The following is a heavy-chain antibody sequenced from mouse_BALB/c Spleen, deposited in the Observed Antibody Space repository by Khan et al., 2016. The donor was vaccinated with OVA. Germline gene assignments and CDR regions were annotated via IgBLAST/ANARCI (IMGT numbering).Heavy chain of an antibody. J-gene: IGHJ2*01. Sequence: QVQLQQSGAEQAKPGASVKMSCKASGYTFSSYWMHWVKQRPGQGLEWIGYINPTTGYTKYNEKFKDKATLTSDKSSSTAYMKLTSLTSEDSAVDYCARDRIDYWGQGTTLTVSS. CDR3: ARDRIDY. CDR2: INPTTGYT. V-gene: IGHV1-7*01. CDR1: GYTFSSYW.